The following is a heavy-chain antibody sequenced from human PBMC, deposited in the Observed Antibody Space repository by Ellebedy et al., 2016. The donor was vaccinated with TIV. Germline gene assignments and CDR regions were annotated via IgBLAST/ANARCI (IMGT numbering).Heavy chain of an antibody. CDR3: ARDFSGDY. V-gene: IGHV1-18*01. J-gene: IGHJ4*02. D-gene: IGHD3-3*01. CDR2: INTFNGNT. Sequence: AASVKVSCKTYGYTFPAYGITWVRQAPGQGLEWVGWINTFNGNTNFAQKVQGRVTLTADTSTSTVYMELTNLRSDDTAFYYCARDFSGDYWGQGTLVTVSS. CDR1: GYTFPAYG.